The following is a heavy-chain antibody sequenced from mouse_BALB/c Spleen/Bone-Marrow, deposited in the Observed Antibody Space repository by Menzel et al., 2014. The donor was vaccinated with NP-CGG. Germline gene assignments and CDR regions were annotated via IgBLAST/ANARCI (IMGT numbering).Heavy chain of an antibody. CDR1: GYTFTSYW. CDR2: IAPGSGST. J-gene: IGHJ4*01. V-gene: IGHV1S41*01. Sequence: DLVKPGASVKLSCKVSGYTFTSYWINWIKQRPGQGLEWIGRIAPGSGSTYYNEMFKGKATLTVDTSSSTAYIQLSSLSSEDSAVYFCARFPIYYGNYGAMDYWGQGTSVTVSS. D-gene: IGHD2-1*01. CDR3: ARFPIYYGNYGAMDY.